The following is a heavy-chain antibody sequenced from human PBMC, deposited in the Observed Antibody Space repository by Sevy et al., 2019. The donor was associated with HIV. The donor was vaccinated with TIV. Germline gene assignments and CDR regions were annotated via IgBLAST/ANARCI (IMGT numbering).Heavy chain of an antibody. D-gene: IGHD2-2*01. CDR3: VKDGRYCSSTSCPYYYYGMDV. Sequence: GGSLRLSCSASGFTFSSYAMHWVRQAPGKGLEYVSAISSNGGSTYYADSVKGRFTISRDNSTNTLYLQMSSLRAEDTAVYYCVKDGRYCSSTSCPYYYYGMDVWAQGTTVTVSS. CDR2: ISSNGGST. J-gene: IGHJ6*02. V-gene: IGHV3-64D*06. CDR1: GFTFSSYA.